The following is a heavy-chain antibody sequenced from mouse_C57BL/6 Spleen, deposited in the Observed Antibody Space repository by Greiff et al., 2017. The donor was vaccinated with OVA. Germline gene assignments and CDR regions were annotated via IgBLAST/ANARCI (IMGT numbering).Heavy chain of an antibody. CDR3: ARLISSDYYAMDY. CDR1: GFTFTDYY. Sequence: DVMLVESGGGLVQPGGSLSLSCAASGFTFTDYYMSWVRQPPGKALEWLGFIRNKANGYTTEYSASVKGRFTISRDNSQSILYLQMNALRAEDSATYYCARLISSDYYAMDYWGQGTSVTVSS. V-gene: IGHV7-3*01. D-gene: IGHD1-1*01. CDR2: IRNKANGYTT. J-gene: IGHJ4*01.